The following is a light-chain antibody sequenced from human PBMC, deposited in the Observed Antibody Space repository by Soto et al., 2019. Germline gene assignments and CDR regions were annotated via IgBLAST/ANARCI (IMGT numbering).Light chain of an antibody. CDR2: EVS. Sequence: QSALTQPASVSGSPGQSITISCIGTNSDVGGYDFVSWYQQHPGKAPKLLIYEVSNRPSGVSNRFSGSKSGNTASLTISGPPGEDEADYYCSSFTVTITVLFGGGTKLTVL. J-gene: IGLJ2*01. CDR1: NSDVGGYDF. V-gene: IGLV2-14*01. CDR3: SSFTVTITVL.